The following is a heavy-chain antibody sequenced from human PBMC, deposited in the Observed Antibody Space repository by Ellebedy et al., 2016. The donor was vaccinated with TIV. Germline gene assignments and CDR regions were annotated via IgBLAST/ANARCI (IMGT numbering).Heavy chain of an antibody. J-gene: IGHJ5*02. CDR1: DYSISRGFY. CDR3: ARESYYIDQSGETNWFDP. Sequence: GSLRLSCTVSDYSISRGFYWGWIRQPPGKGLEWMGTIYHSGSTFYNPPLKSRVTISVDTSKNQFSLKLTSVTAADTAVYYCARESYYIDQSGETNWFDPWGQGTLVTVSS. D-gene: IGHD3-10*01. V-gene: IGHV4-38-2*02. CDR2: IYHSGST.